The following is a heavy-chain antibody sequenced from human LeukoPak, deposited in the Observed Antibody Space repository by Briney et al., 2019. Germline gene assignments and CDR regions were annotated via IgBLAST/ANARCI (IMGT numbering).Heavy chain of an antibody. CDR1: GFTFSSYE. V-gene: IGHV3-23*01. J-gene: IGHJ4*02. D-gene: IGHD3-22*01. CDR3: AKGPGYYYYYFDY. Sequence: GGSLRLSCAASGFTFSSYEMNWVRQAPGKGLEWVSAISGSGGNTYYADSVKGRFTISRDNSKNTLYLQMNSLRAEDTAVYYCAKGPGYYYYYFDYWGQGTLVTVSS. CDR2: ISGSGGNT.